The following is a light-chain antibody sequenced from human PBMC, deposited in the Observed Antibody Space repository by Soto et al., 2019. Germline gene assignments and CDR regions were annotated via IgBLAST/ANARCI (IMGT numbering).Light chain of an antibody. Sequence: QSALTQPASVSGSPGQSITISCSGTNSDVGGYNYVSWYQQHPGKAPKLMIYDVSYRPSGISNRFSGSKSGNTASLTISGLQAEDEADYYCSSYTTSSLYVFGTGTKVTVL. J-gene: IGLJ1*01. CDR2: DVS. CDR1: NSDVGGYNY. V-gene: IGLV2-14*01. CDR3: SSYTTSSLYV.